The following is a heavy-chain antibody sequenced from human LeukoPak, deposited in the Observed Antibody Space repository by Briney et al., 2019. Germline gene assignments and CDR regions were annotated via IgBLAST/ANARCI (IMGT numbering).Heavy chain of an antibody. CDR2: IYTSGST. CDR1: GGSFSGYY. Sequence: SETLSLTCAVYGGSFSGYYWSWIRQPPGKGLEWIGFIYTSGSTNYNPSLKSRVTISVDTSKNQVSLKMNSVTAADTAVYYCARVSLDSDRRFDPWGRGTLVTVSS. D-gene: IGHD3-9*01. J-gene: IGHJ5*02. CDR3: ARVSLDSDRRFDP. V-gene: IGHV4-34*01.